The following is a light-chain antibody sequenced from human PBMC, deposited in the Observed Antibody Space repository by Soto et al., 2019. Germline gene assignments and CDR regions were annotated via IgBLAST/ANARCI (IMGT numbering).Light chain of an antibody. CDR2: GAS. CDR3: QQFGSSPRT. Sequence: VLTQSPGTLSLSPGERATLSCRASQSVGSTYLAWYQQKPGQAPRLLIYGASSRATGIPDRFSGSGSGTDFTLTISRLEPEDFAVYYCQQFGSSPRTFGQGTKVEI. CDR1: QSVGSTY. J-gene: IGKJ1*01. V-gene: IGKV3-20*01.